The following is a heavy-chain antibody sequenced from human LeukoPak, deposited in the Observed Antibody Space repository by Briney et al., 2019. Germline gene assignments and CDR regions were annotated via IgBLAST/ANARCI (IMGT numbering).Heavy chain of an antibody. CDR2: ISGSGGST. CDR3: AKDYVGMVAANSGVDY. Sequence: GGSLRLSCAASGFTFSSYAMSWVRQAPGKGLEWVSAISGSGGSTYYADSVKGRSTISRDNSKNTLYLQMNSLRAEDTAVYYCAKDYVGMVAANSGVDYWGQGTLVTVSS. V-gene: IGHV3-23*01. J-gene: IGHJ4*02. D-gene: IGHD2-15*01. CDR1: GFTFSSYA.